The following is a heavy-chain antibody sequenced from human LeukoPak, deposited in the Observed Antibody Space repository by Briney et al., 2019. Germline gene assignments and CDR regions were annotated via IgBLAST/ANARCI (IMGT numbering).Heavy chain of an antibody. CDR2: ISSSSSYI. J-gene: IGHJ3*02. V-gene: IGHV3-21*01. D-gene: IGHD1-26*01. CDR3: ARNEWGDAFDI. Sequence: GGSLRLSCAASGFTFSSYSMNWVRQAPGKGLEWVSSISSSSSYIHSADSVRGRFTISRDNAKNSLFLQMNSLRAEDTAVYYCARNEWGDAFDIWGQGTMVTVFS. CDR1: GFTFSSYS.